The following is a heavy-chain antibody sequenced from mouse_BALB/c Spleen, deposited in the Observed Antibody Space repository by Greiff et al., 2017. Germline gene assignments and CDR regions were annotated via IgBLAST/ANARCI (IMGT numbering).Heavy chain of an antibody. J-gene: IGHJ4*01. CDR1: GFTFSSFG. Sequence: DVHLVESGGGLVQPGGSRKLSCAASGFTFSSFGMHWVRQAPEKGLEWVAYISSGSSTIYYADTVKGRFTISRDNPKNTLFLQMTSLRSEDTAMYYCARYNYYGRSFYAMDYWGQGTSVTVSS. V-gene: IGHV5-17*02. CDR2: ISSGSSTI. CDR3: ARYNYYGRSFYAMDY. D-gene: IGHD1-1*01.